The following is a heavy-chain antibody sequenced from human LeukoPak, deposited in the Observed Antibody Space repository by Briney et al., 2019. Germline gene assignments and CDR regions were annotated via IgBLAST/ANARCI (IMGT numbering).Heavy chain of an antibody. CDR1: RDSITTRTYY. CDR2: IYHSGST. J-gene: IGHJ4*02. CDR3: ARLKLRGVVDY. D-gene: IGHD5-12*01. Sequence: SETLSLTCTVSRDSITTRTYYWGWIRQPPGKGLEWIGSIYHSGSTYYNPSLKSRVTISVDTSKNQFSLKLSSVTAADTAVYYCARLKLRGVVDYWGQGTLVTVSS. V-gene: IGHV4-39*07.